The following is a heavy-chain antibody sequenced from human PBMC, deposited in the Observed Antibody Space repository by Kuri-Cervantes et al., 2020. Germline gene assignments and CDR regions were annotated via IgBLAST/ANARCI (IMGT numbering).Heavy chain of an antibody. V-gene: IGHV3-48*02. CDR3: AREAPVVPAAHFDY. Sequence: GESLKISCAASGFTFSSYSMNWVRQAPGKGLEWVSCISSSSTIYYADSVKGRFTISRDNAKNSLYLQMNSLRDEDTAVYYCAREAPVVPAAHFDYWGQGTLVTVSS. D-gene: IGHD2-2*01. CDR1: GFTFSSYS. J-gene: IGHJ4*02. CDR2: ISSSSTI.